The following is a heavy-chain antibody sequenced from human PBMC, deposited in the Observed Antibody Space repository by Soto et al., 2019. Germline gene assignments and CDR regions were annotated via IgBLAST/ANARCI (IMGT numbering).Heavy chain of an antibody. Sequence: SETLSLTCTVSGGSISSYYWSWIRQPPGKGLEWIGYIYYSGSTNYNPSLKSRVTISVDTSKNQFSLKLSSVTAADTAVYYCARRDYVWGSYRSWFDPWGQGTLVTVSS. CDR1: GGSISSYY. CDR3: ARRDYVWGSYRSWFDP. D-gene: IGHD3-16*02. V-gene: IGHV4-59*01. J-gene: IGHJ5*02. CDR2: IYYSGST.